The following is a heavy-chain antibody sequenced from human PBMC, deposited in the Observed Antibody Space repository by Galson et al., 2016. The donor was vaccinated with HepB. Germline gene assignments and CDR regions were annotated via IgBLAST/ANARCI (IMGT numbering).Heavy chain of an antibody. CDR3: ARQSTASRLDA. J-gene: IGHJ6*02. CDR2: IHAGNGKT. V-gene: IGHV1-3*01. Sequence: SVKVSCKASGYTFTDCAMHWVRQAPGQRLEYMGWIHAGNGKTKYSQTFQGRVTITRDTSASTVYMELSSLRSEDTAVYYCARQSTASRLDAWGQGTTVSVSS. CDR1: GYTFTDCA. D-gene: IGHD2-21*02.